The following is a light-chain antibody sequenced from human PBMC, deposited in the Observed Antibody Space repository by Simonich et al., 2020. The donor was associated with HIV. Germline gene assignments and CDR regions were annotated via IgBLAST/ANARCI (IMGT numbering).Light chain of an antibody. CDR2: KDS. Sequence: SYELTQAPSVSVSPGQTARITCSGDALPKQYAYWYQQKPGQAPVLGIYKDSERPSGIPERFSGSSSGTTVTLTISGVQAEDEADYYCQSADSSGTWVFGGGTKLTVL. CDR1: ALPKQY. V-gene: IGLV3-25*03. CDR3: QSADSSGTWV. J-gene: IGLJ3*02.